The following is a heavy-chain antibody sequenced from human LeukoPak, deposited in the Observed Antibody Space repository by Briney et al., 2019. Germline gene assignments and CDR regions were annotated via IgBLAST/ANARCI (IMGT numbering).Heavy chain of an antibody. CDR3: AKDSQAYDFWSGYYSDY. Sequence: GGSLRLSCAASGFTFSSYWMSWVRQAPGKGLEWVANIKQDRSEKYYVDSVKGRFTISRDNAKNSLYLQMNSLRAEDTAVYYCAKDSQAYDFWSGYYSDYWGQGTLVTVSS. V-gene: IGHV3-7*01. D-gene: IGHD3-3*01. CDR2: IKQDRSEK. CDR1: GFTFSSYW. J-gene: IGHJ4*02.